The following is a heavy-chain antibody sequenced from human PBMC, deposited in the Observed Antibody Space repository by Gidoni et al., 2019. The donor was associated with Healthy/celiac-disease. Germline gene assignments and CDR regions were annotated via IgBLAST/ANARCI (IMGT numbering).Heavy chain of an antibody. CDR2: ISSSSSYI. CDR3: ARVSGYDLGFKAGSYYYGMDV. Sequence: EVQLVESGGGLVKPGGSLRLACAASGLTFSSYSMNWVRQAPGKGLEWFSSISSSSSYIYYADSVKGRFTISRDNAKHSLYLQMNSLRAEDTAVYYCARVSGYDLGFKAGSYYYGMDVWGQGTTVTVSS. CDR1: GLTFSSYS. D-gene: IGHD5-12*01. V-gene: IGHV3-21*01. J-gene: IGHJ6*02.